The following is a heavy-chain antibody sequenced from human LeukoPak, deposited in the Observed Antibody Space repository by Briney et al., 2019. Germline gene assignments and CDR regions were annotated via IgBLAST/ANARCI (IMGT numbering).Heavy chain of an antibody. V-gene: IGHV1-2*02. Sequence: ASVKVSCKASGYTFTGYYMHWVRQAPGQGLEWMGWINPNSGGTNYAQKFQGRVTMTRDTSMSTVYMELNRLRSDDTAVYYCARAPYCDFSSCYTGYNWFDPWGQGTLVTVSS. D-gene: IGHD2-2*02. CDR1: GYTFTGYY. CDR3: ARAPYCDFSSCYTGYNWFDP. CDR2: INPNSGGT. J-gene: IGHJ5*02.